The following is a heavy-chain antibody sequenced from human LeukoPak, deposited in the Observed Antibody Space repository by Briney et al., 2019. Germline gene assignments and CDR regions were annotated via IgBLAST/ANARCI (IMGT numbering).Heavy chain of an antibody. CDR3: ASFDYGGNPDDY. Sequence: SETLSLTCTVSGYSISSGYYWGWIRQPPGKGLEWIGSIYHSGSTYYNPSLKSRVTISVDTSKNQFSLKLNSVTAADTAVYYCASFDYGGNPDDYWGQGTLVTVSS. CDR2: IYHSGST. V-gene: IGHV4-38-2*02. J-gene: IGHJ4*02. CDR1: GYSISSGYY. D-gene: IGHD4-23*01.